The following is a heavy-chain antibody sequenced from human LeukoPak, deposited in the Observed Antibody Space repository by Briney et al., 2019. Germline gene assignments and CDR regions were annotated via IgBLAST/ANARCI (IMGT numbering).Heavy chain of an antibody. D-gene: IGHD1-26*01. CDR3: AREARGSGRDFDY. CDR2: INQGGSDK. Sequence: GGSLRLSCAASGFTFSGHWMSWVRQAPGKGLEWVANINQGGSDKYYVDSVKGRFTISRDNANNLLYLQMNSLRDEDTAVYFCAREARGSGRDFDYWGQGILVTVSS. J-gene: IGHJ4*02. CDR1: GFTFSGHW. V-gene: IGHV3-7*03.